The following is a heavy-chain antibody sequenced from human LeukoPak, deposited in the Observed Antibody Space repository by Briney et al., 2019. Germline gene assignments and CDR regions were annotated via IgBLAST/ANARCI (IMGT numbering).Heavy chain of an antibody. CDR1: GGSISSYY. J-gene: IGHJ4*02. Sequence: SETLSLTCTVSGGSISSYYWSWIRQPPGKGLEWIGYIYYSGSTNYNPSLKSRVTISVDTSKNQFSLRLSSVTAADTAIYYCARAVSGRFDYWGQGTLVTVSS. CDR3: ARAVSGRFDY. CDR2: IYYSGST. D-gene: IGHD6-19*01. V-gene: IGHV4-59*08.